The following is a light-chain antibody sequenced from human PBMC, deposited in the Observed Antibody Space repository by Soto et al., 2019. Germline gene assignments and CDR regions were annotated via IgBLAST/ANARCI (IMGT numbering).Light chain of an antibody. CDR1: QSVSTN. CDR3: QRYGTSLT. Sequence: VMTQSPAILSVSPGERATLSCRASQSVSTNVAWYQQIPGQTPRLLIYGASTRATGIPVRFSGSGSGTDFTLTISGLEPEDFAVYYCQRYGTSLTFGGGTKVDIK. V-gene: IGKV3-15*01. CDR2: GAS. J-gene: IGKJ4*01.